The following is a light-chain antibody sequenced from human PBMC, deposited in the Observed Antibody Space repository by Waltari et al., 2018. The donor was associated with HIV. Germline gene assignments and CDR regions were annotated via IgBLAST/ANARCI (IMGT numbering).Light chain of an antibody. Sequence: DILLTQSPATISVSPGGRVTVSCRASQNVEDKLAWYQQKPGQSPRLLIYHSSVRAAGVPTRFGGAGSATNFTLTITGLQSEDFTLYFCQQYHHWPPLTFGGGSRVELK. V-gene: IGKV3D-15*01. CDR2: HSS. CDR1: QNVEDK. CDR3: QQYHHWPPLT. J-gene: IGKJ4*01.